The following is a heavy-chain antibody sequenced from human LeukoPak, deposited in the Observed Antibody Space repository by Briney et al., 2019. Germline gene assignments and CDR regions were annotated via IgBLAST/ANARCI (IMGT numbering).Heavy chain of an antibody. V-gene: IGHV4-4*07. CDR3: ARAGPVYDSGWFIDY. CDR1: GGSISNYY. J-gene: IGHJ4*02. Sequence: PSEPLSLTCTVSGGSISNYYWSWIRQPAGKGLEWIGRIYTSGSTNYNPSLKSRVTISVDKSKNQFSLKLSSVTAADTAVYYCARAGPVYDSGWFIDYWGQGTLVTVSS. D-gene: IGHD6-19*01. CDR2: IYTSGST.